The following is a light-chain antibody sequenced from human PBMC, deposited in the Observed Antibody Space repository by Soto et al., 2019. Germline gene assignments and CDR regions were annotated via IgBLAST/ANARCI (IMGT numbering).Light chain of an antibody. V-gene: IGLV1-44*01. J-gene: IGLJ2*01. CDR2: VNN. CDR1: SSNIGSNN. Sequence: QSVLTQPPSASGTPGQRVTISCSGSSSNIGSNNVNWYQQLPGTAPKLLFYVNNQRPSGVSDRFSGSKSGTSVSRSISGLLSEDEADYDCTAWDDSLVVVVFGGGTKVTVL. CDR3: TAWDDSLVVVV.